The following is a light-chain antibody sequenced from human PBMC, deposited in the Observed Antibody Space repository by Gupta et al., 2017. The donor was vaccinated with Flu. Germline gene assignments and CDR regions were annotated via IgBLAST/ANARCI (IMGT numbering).Light chain of an antibody. CDR3: QQEGSSPRT. V-gene: IGKV3D-20*01. J-gene: IGKJ1*01. CDR2: DTS. CDR1: QTVRSGY. Sequence: ATLYLSPGERATLSCGASQTVRSGYLAWYQQKPGPAPRLLIYDTSNRATGIPDRFSGSGSGTDFTLTISRLEPEDFAVYYCQQEGSSPRTFGQGTKVEIK.